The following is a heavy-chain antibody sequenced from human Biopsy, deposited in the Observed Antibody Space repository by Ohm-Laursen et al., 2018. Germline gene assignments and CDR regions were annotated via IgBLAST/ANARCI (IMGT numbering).Heavy chain of an antibody. CDR1: GGSINNFY. J-gene: IGHJ4*02. Sequence: TLSLTCIVSGGSINNFYWSWIRQSPGKGLEWIGLIYYTGHTNYNPSLKSRATISVDTSKNQFSLKVISVTAADTAVYYCARLTGDPSYWGQGILVTVSS. CDR3: ARLTGDPSY. V-gene: IGHV4-59*01. D-gene: IGHD7-27*01. CDR2: IYYTGHT.